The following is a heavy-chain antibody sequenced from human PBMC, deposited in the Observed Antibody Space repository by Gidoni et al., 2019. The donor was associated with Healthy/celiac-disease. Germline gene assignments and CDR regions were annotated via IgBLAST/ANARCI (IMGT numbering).Heavy chain of an antibody. D-gene: IGHD3-10*01. CDR1: GGTFSSYA. V-gene: IGHV1-69*04. CDR2: IIPILGIA. Sequence: QVQLLQSGAEVKKPGSSVKVSCKASGGTFSSYAISWVRQAPGQGLEWMGRIIPILGIANYAQKFKGRVTITADKSTSTAYMELSSLRSEDTAVYYCARVSGSGSFPLDYWGQGTLVTVSS. J-gene: IGHJ4*02. CDR3: ARVSGSGSFPLDY.